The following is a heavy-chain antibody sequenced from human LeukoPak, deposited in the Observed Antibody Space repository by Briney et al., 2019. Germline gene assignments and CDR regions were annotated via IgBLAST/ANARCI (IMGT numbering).Heavy chain of an antibody. J-gene: IGHJ6*02. Sequence: PGGSLRLSCAASGFTFSSYGMHWVRQAPGKGLEWVAVIWYDGSNKYYADSVKGRFTISRDNSKNTLYLQMNSLRAEDTAVYYYARDFAHTATVTNFPLGGMDVWGQGTTVTVSS. V-gene: IGHV3-33*01. CDR1: GFTFSSYG. CDR2: IWYDGSNK. CDR3: ARDFAHTATVTNFPLGGMDV. D-gene: IGHD4-17*01.